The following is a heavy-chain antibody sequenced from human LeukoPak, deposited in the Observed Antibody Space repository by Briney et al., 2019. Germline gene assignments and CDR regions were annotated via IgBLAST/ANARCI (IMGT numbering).Heavy chain of an antibody. CDR2: IKEDGSEK. CDR1: GFTFSSYW. J-gene: IGHJ4*02. Sequence: GGSLRLSCVASGFTFSSYWMTWVRQAPGKGLEWVADIKEDGSEKSYVASVKGRFTISRDNAKNSLYLQMNSLRAEDTAVYYCARTGRRLDYWGQGTLVTVSS. D-gene: IGHD6-6*01. CDR3: ARTGRRLDY. V-gene: IGHV3-7*05.